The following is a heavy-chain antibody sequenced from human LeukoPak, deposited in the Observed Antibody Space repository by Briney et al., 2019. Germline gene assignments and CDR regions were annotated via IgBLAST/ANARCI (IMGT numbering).Heavy chain of an antibody. CDR3: ARVSSGWSNYYYMDV. J-gene: IGHJ6*03. D-gene: IGHD6-19*01. CDR1: GGTFSSYA. Sequence: GASVKVSCKASGGTFSSYAISWVRQAPGQGLEWMGGIIPIFGTANYAQKFQGRVTITADESTSTAYMELSSLRSEDTAVYYCARVSSGWSNYYYMDVWGKGTTVTISS. CDR2: IIPIFGTA. V-gene: IGHV1-69*13.